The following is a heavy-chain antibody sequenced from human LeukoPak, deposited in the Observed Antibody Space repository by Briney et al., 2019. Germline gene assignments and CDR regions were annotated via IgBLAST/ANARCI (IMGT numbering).Heavy chain of an antibody. J-gene: IGHJ4*02. CDR1: GFTVSSNY. CDR3: AKHPGYSSGWFYFDY. V-gene: IGHV3-53*01. Sequence: GSLRLSCAASGFTVSSNYMSWVRQAPGKGLEWVSVIYSGGSTYYADSVKGRFTIPRDNSKNTLYLQMNSLRAEDTAVYYCAKHPGYSSGWFYFDYWGQGTLVTVSS. D-gene: IGHD6-19*01. CDR2: IYSGGST.